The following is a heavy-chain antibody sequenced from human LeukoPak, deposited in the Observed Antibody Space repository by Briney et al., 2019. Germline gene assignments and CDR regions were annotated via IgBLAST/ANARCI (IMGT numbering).Heavy chain of an antibody. CDR2: INHSGST. Sequence: TSETLSLTCAVYGGSFSGYYWSWIRQPPGKGLEWIGEINHSGSTNYNPSLKSRVTISVDTSKNQFSLKLSSMTAADTAVYYCARGYYYGSGSYYNWGQGTLVTVSS. V-gene: IGHV4-34*01. D-gene: IGHD3-10*01. CDR1: GGSFSGYY. J-gene: IGHJ4*02. CDR3: ARGYYYGSGSYYN.